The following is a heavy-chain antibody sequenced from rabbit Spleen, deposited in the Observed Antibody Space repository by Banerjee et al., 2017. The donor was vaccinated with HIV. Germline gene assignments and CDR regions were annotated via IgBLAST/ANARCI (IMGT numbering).Heavy chain of an antibody. J-gene: IGHJ6*01. CDR2: INTATAKG. CDR3: ARDTGTSFSSYGMDL. CDR1: GFDFSNKAV. Sequence: QEQLVESGGGLVQPEGSLTLTCKASGFDFSNKAVMCWVRQAPGKGLEWIGCINTATAKGVYANWAKGRFTISKTSSTTVTLQMTSLTVADTATYFCARDTGTSFSSYGMDLWGPGTLVTVS. D-gene: IGHD7-1*01. V-gene: IGHV1S45*01.